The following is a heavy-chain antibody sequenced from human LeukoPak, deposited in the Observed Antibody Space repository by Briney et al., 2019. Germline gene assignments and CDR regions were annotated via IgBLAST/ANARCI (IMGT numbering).Heavy chain of an antibody. V-gene: IGHV3-66*01. CDR3: ARDLAVAGTRTFNY. CDR2: IYSGGST. J-gene: IGHJ4*02. Sequence: GGSLRLSCAASGFTVSSNYMSWVRQAPGKGLEWVSVIYSGGSTYYADSVKGRFTISRDNSKNTLRLQMNSLRPEDTAVYYCARDLAVAGTRTFNYWGQGTLVTVSS. CDR1: GFTVSSNY. D-gene: IGHD6-19*01.